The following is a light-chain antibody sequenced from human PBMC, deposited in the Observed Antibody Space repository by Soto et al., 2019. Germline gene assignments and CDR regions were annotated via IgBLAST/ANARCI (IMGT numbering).Light chain of an antibody. V-gene: IGKV3-20*01. CDR2: GAS. Sequence: EIVLTQSPGTVSLSPGERATLSCRASQSVSINYLAWYQQKPGQAPRLLIYGASSRATGIPDRFSGSGSGTDFTLTISRLEPEDFAVYYCQQFGSSRTFGQGTKLQIK. CDR1: QSVSINY. CDR3: QQFGSSRT. J-gene: IGKJ2*01.